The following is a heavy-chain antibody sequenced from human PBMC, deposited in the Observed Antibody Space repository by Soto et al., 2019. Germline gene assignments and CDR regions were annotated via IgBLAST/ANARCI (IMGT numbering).Heavy chain of an antibody. CDR2: ISAYNGNT. J-gene: IGHJ4*02. Sequence: ASVKVSCKASGYTFTSYGISWVRQAPGQGLEWMGWISAYNGNTDYAQKFRGRVTVTTDTSTNTASMELRSLTSDDTAVYYCARSSTPLLSPYSSSWYDYWGQGTLVTVSS. D-gene: IGHD6-13*01. CDR1: GYTFTSYG. CDR3: ARSSTPLLSPYSSSWYDY. V-gene: IGHV1-18*01.